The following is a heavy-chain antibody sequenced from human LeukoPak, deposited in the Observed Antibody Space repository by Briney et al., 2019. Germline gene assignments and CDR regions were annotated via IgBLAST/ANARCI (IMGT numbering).Heavy chain of an antibody. CDR1: GYTFISYY. Sequence: ASVKVSCKASGYTFISYYMHWVRQAPGQGLEWMGIINPSGGSTSYAQKFQGRVTMTRDTSTSTVYMELSSLRSEDTAVYYCARDRHEDGSGSYYKPLDYWGQGTLVTVSS. J-gene: IGHJ4*02. D-gene: IGHD3-10*01. CDR3: ARDRHEDGSGSYYKPLDY. CDR2: INPSGGST. V-gene: IGHV1-46*01.